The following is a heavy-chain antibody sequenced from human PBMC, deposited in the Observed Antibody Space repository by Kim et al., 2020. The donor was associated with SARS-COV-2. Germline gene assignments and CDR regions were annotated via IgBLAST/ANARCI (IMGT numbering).Heavy chain of an antibody. CDR3: ARGGGAPIDGSGYNWFDP. V-gene: IGHV4-59*01. CDR2: LYYSGST. D-gene: IGHD1-26*01. CDR1: GGSISSYY. J-gene: IGHJ5*02. Sequence: SETLSLTCTVSGGSISSYYWSWIRQPPGKGLEWIGYLYYSGSTNYNPSLKSRVTISVDMSKNQFSLKLSSVTAADTAVYYCARGGGAPIDGSGYNWFDPWGQGTLVTVSS.